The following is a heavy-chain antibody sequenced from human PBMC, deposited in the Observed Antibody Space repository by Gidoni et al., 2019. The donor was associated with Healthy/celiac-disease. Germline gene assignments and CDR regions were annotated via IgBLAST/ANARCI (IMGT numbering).Heavy chain of an antibody. CDR2: IYTSGST. Sequence: QVQLQESGPGLVKPSQTLSLTCTVSGGSISSGSYYWSWIRQPAGKGLEWIGRIYTSGSTNYNPSLKSRVTISVDTSKNQFSLKLSSVTAADTAVYYCARDGGWDSSGYYSPDYWGQGTLVTVSS. CDR1: GGSISSGSYY. J-gene: IGHJ4*02. V-gene: IGHV4-61*02. D-gene: IGHD3-22*01. CDR3: ARDGGWDSSGYYSPDY.